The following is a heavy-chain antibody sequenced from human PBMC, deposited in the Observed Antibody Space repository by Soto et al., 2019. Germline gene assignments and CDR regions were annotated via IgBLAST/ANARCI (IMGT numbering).Heavy chain of an antibody. CDR3: ARQRGPYITNWGSGRPDNWFDP. Sequence: VQLVQSGAEVKKPGDSVTVSCKASGYTFTTYSVHWVRQAPGQSLEWMGWINTDSGQTKYAQKFQGRVIITRDTSATTVHMELSNLRSEDTAMYHCARQRGPYITNWGSGRPDNWFDPWGQGTLVTVSS. CDR2: INTDSGQT. J-gene: IGHJ5*02. CDR1: GYTFTTYS. D-gene: IGHD7-27*01. V-gene: IGHV1-3*04.